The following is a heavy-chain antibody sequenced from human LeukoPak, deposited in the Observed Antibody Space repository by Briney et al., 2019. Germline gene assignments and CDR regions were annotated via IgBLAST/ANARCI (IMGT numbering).Heavy chain of an antibody. CDR1: GYNFPTYW. Sequence: GESLKISCKGSGYNFPTYWIGWVRQMPAKGLAWMGIIYPGDSDTRYNPSFQGQVTISADKSISTAYLQWSSLKASDTAMYYCVRLREGDYYLDFWGQGTLVSVSS. D-gene: IGHD4-17*01. CDR2: IYPGDSDT. CDR3: VRLREGDYYLDF. J-gene: IGHJ4*02. V-gene: IGHV5-51*01.